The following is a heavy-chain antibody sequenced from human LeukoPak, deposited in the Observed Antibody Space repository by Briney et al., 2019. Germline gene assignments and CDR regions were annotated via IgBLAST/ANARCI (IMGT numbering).Heavy chain of an antibody. V-gene: IGHV1-2*02. CDR1: GYTFTDYY. Sequence: ASVEVSCKASGYTFTDYYMHWVRQAPGQGLEWMGWINPNSGGTNYAQKFQGRVTMTRDTSISTAYMELSRLRSDDTAVYYCARDPGVLLWFGEQFDYWGQGTLVTVSS. D-gene: IGHD3-10*01. CDR2: INPNSGGT. CDR3: ARDPGVLLWFGEQFDY. J-gene: IGHJ4*02.